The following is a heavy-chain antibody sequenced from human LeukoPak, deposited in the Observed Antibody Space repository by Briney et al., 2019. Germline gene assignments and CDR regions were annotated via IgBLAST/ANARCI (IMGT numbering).Heavy chain of an antibody. CDR3: AVSDDSDVWSGY. V-gene: IGHV3-30*02. CDR1: GFTLGNYG. CDR2: MRKDGSDK. Sequence: GGSLRLSCTASGFTLGNYGTHWVRQAPGKGLEWVSLMRKDGSDKKYVDSVKGRFTISRDNSKNTLYLQMNNLRAEDTAVYYCAVSDDSDVWSGYWGQGTLVTVSS. J-gene: IGHJ4*02. D-gene: IGHD3-3*01.